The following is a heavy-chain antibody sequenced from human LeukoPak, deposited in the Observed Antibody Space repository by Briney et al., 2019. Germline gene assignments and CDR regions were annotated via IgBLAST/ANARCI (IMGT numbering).Heavy chain of an antibody. Sequence: GASVKVSCKASGYTFDSHGISWLRQAPGQGLEWMGWISVYSGDTNYAQKVRGRVTMTTDTSTSTAYMELRSLTSDDTAVYFCARDIVGDFDLDYWGQGTLVTVSS. CDR2: ISVYSGDT. CDR3: ARDIVGDFDLDY. CDR1: GYTFDSHG. V-gene: IGHV1-18*01. D-gene: IGHD2-21*02. J-gene: IGHJ4*02.